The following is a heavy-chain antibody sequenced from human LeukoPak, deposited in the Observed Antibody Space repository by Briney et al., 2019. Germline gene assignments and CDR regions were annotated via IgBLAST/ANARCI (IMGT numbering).Heavy chain of an antibody. CDR2: IYYSGST. CDR3: AREGEDIVVVPAAMSGWFDP. D-gene: IGHD2-2*01. CDR1: GGSISSGDYY. V-gene: IGHV4-30-4*08. J-gene: IGHJ5*02. Sequence: PSETLSLTCTVSGGSISSGDYYWSWIRQPPGKGLEWIGYIYYSGSTYYNPSLKSRATISVDTSKNQFSLKLSSVTAADTAVYYCAREGEDIVVVPAAMSGWFDPWGQGTLVTVSS.